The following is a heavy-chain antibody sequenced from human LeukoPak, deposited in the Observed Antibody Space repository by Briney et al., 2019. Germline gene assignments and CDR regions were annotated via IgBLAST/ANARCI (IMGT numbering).Heavy chain of an antibody. CDR1: GFTFSSYA. J-gene: IGHJ4*02. V-gene: IGHV3-23*01. Sequence: PGGSLRLSCAASGFTFSSYAMSWVRQAPGKGLEWVSASSGSGGSTYYADSVKGRFTISRDNSKNTLYLQMNNLRAEDTAVYYCAKGVYGSGYYFDYWGQGTLVTVSS. CDR2: SSGSGGST. CDR3: AKGVYGSGYYFDY. D-gene: IGHD3-10*01.